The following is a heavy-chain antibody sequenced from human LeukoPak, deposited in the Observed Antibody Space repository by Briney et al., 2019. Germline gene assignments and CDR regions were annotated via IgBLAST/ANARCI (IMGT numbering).Heavy chain of an antibody. CDR2: LIGRSGST. CDR3: AKGAYGYIEIGYFDS. J-gene: IGHJ4*02. V-gene: IGHV3-23*01. D-gene: IGHD5-12*01. Sequence: GGSLRLSCAAPGFTSTNYAMNWVRQAPGEGLGWGSVLIGRSGSTDYADSVKGRFTISRDNSKNTVFLQMNSLRAEDTAIYYCAKGAYGYIEIGYFDSWGQGTLVTVSS. CDR1: GFTSTNYA.